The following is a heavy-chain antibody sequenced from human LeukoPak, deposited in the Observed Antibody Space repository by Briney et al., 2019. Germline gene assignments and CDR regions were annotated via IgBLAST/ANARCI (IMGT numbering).Heavy chain of an antibody. Sequence: SQTLSLTCAISGDSASSNSAAWNWIRQSPSRGLEWLGRTYYRSKWYNDYAVSVKSRITINPDTSKNQFSLQLNSVTPEDTAVYYCAREGVAARPEENWFDPWGQGTLVTVSS. CDR2: TYYRSKWYN. D-gene: IGHD6-6*01. CDR1: GDSASSNSAA. J-gene: IGHJ5*02. CDR3: AREGVAARPEENWFDP. V-gene: IGHV6-1*01.